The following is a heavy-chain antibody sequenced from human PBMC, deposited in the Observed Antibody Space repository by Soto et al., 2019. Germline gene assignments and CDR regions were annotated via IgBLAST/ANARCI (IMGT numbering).Heavy chain of an antibody. D-gene: IGHD6-19*01. CDR1: GGSVSSGSYY. CDR2: IYYSGST. V-gene: IGHV4-61*01. J-gene: IGHJ6*02. CDR3: ASGSTYSSGWQRNYSYYGMDV. Sequence: SETLSLTCTVSGGSVSSGSYYWSWIRQPPGKGLEWIGYIYYSGSTNYNPSLKSRVTISVDTSKNQFSLKLSSVTAADTAVYYCASGSTYSSGWQRNYSYYGMDVWGQGTTVTVSS.